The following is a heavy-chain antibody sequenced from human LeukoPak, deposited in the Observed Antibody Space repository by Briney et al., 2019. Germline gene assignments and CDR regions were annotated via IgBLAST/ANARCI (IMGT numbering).Heavy chain of an antibody. CDR3: ATEKSGSYPYYFDD. Sequence: PSEPLSFTCTVSGGSISSYYWSWIRQPPGRGLEWIGYIYYSGSTNYNPSLKSRVTISVDTSKNQFSLNLSSVTAADTAVYYCATEKSGSYPYYFDDWGQGTLVSVSS. V-gene: IGHV4-59*01. J-gene: IGHJ4*02. D-gene: IGHD1-26*01. CDR1: GGSISSYY. CDR2: IYYSGST.